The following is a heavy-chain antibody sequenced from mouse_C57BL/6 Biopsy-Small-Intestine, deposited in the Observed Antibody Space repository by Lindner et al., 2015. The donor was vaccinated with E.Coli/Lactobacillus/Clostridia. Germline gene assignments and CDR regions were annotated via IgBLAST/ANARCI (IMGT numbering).Heavy chain of an antibody. CDR1: GYTFTDYY. D-gene: IGHD1-1*01. CDR3: ARSRDYYGSSYGA. CDR2: INPYNGGT. J-gene: IGHJ3*01. V-gene: IGHV1-19*01. Sequence: VQLQESGPVLVKPGASVKMSCKASGYTFTDYYMNWVKQSHGESLEWIGVINPYNGGTSYNQKFKGKATLTVDKSSSTAYMELNSLTSEDSAVYYCARSRDYYGSSYGAWGQGTLVTVSA.